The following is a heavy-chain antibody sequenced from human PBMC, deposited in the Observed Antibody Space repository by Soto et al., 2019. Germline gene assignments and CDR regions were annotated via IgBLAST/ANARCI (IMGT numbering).Heavy chain of an antibody. CDR1: GFRFDDYA. D-gene: IGHD6-13*01. CDR2: ITWNSETI. V-gene: IGHV3-9*01. J-gene: IGHJ4*02. CDR3: TRDDQGIATSGTPILGS. Sequence: EVQLVESGGRLVQPGTSLRLSCIASGFRFDDYAMHWVRQAPGKGLEWVSGITWNSETIDYAESVRGRFTICRDNAEKSVFLQMDSLSPEDTALYYCTRDDQGIATSGTPILGSWGQGTPVTVSS.